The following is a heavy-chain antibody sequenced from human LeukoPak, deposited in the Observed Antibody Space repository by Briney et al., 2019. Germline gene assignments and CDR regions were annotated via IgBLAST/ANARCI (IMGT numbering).Heavy chain of an antibody. D-gene: IGHD2-2*02. CDR1: GYTFTGYY. J-gene: IGHJ4*02. Sequence: GASVKVSCKTSGYTFTGYYLHWVRQAPGQRPEWMGRIDPDSGGTHHGQKFQGRVTVTRDTSITTVYMELSGLTSDDTAVYYCARVPGPYTTSRFDFWGQGTLVTVSS. V-gene: IGHV1-2*02. CDR3: ARVPGPYTTSRFDF. CDR2: IDPDSGGT.